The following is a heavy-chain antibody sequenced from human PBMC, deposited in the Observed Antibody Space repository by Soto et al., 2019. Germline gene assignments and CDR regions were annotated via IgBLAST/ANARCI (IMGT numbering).Heavy chain of an antibody. D-gene: IGHD2-15*01. CDR1: GFAFTNYW. CDR2: IRQDGSEK. J-gene: IGHJ6*03. CDR3: ARVAVVDADYYRYFMAV. Sequence: GGSLRLSCAASGFAFTNYWMTWVRQVPGEGLEWVANIRQDGSEKYFLDSVKGRFTISRDNARNSLYLQMNSLRAEDTATYYCARVAVVDADYYRYFMAVWGTGTTVTVSS. V-gene: IGHV3-7*01.